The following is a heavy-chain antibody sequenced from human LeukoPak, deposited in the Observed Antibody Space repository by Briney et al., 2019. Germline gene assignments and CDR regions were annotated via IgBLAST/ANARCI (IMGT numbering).Heavy chain of an antibody. D-gene: IGHD3-10*01. J-gene: IGHJ4*02. CDR1: GFTFSNAW. CDR3: ARGGDLGFGEVTFDY. V-gene: IGHV3-15*01. CDR2: IKSKTDGGTT. Sequence: GGSLRLSCAASGFTFSNAWMSWVRQAPGKGLEWVGRIKSKTDGGTTDYAAPVKGRFTISRDDSKNTLYLQMNSLKTEDTAVYYCARGGDLGFGEVTFDYWGQGTLVTVSS.